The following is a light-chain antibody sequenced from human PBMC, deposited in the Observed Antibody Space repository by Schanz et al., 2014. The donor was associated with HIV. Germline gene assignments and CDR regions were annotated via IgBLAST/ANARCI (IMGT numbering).Light chain of an antibody. CDR1: QSVSSY. Sequence: EIVMTQSPATLSVSPGERATLSCRASQSVSSYLAWYQQKPGQTPRLLIHGASSRATGIPDRFSGSGSGTDFTLTISRLEPEDFAVYYCQQYGDLPWTFGQGTKVEI. CDR3: QQYGDLPWT. CDR2: GAS. V-gene: IGKV3-20*01. J-gene: IGKJ1*01.